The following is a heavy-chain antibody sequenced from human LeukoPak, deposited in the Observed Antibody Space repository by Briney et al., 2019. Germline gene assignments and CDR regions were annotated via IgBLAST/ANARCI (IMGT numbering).Heavy chain of an antibody. Sequence: GGSHRLSCAASGFTFSNAWMSWVCQAPGRGLEWVGRIKSKTDSGTTDYAAPVKGRFTISRDDSKNTLYLQMNSLKTDDTAVYYCTTELYCGGDCYPGAWGQGTLVTVSS. CDR2: IKSKTDSGTT. D-gene: IGHD2-21*02. V-gene: IGHV3-15*01. J-gene: IGHJ5*02. CDR1: GFTFSNAW. CDR3: TTELYCGGDCYPGA.